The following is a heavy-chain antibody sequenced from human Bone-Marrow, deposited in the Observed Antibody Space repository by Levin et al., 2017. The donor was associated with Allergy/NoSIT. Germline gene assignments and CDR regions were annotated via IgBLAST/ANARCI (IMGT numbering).Heavy chain of an antibody. J-gene: IGHJ5*02. CDR1: GFSFRSYG. D-gene: IGHD3-9*01. CDR3: AKSPTLTGYYEWFDP. CDR2: ISYDGDFT. V-gene: IGHV3-30*18. Sequence: SGGSLRLSCAASGFSFRSYGMHWVRQAPGKGLEWVGLISYDGDFTFYGDSVKGRFTISRDNSNNILFLQMDNLSAEDTAIYYCAKSPTLTGYYEWFDPWGQGTLVTVSS.